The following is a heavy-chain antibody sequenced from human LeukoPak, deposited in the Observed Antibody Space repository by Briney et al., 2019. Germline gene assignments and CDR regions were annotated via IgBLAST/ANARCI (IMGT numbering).Heavy chain of an antibody. J-gene: IGHJ4*02. CDR2: INPNSGGT. CDR1: GGTFSSYA. V-gene: IGHV1-2*02. CDR3: ARDFYYYDSSGYYGW. D-gene: IGHD3-22*01. Sequence: ASVKASCKASGGTFSSYAISWVRQAPGQRLEWMGWINPNSGGTNYAQKFQGRVTMTRDTSISTAYMELSRLRSDDTAVYYCARDFYYYDSSGYYGWWGQGTLVTVSS.